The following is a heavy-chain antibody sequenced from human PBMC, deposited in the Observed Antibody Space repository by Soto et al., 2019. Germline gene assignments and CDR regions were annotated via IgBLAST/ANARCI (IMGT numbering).Heavy chain of an antibody. CDR3: ARDRYDRSGPGAFDI. D-gene: IGHD3-22*01. V-gene: IGHV3-33*01. J-gene: IGHJ3*02. Sequence: PGGSLRLSCAASGFTFSSYGMHWVRQAPGKGLEWVAVIWYDGSNKYYADSVKGRFTISRDNSKNTLYLQMNSLRAEDTAVYYCARDRYDRSGPGAFDIWGQGTMVTVSS. CDR1: GFTFSSYG. CDR2: IWYDGSNK.